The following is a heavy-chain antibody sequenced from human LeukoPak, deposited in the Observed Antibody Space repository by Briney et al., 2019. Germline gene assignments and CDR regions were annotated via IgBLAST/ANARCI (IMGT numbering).Heavy chain of an antibody. Sequence: GGSLRLSCAASGFTFTTYWMSWVRQAPGKGLEWVANIKQDGSEKYYVDSVKGRFTVSRDNAKNSLYLQMNSLRAEDTALYYCARDVCSGGSCYSILGVAFDIWGQGTMVTVSS. J-gene: IGHJ3*02. CDR2: IKQDGSEK. D-gene: IGHD2-15*01. CDR1: GFTFTTYW. V-gene: IGHV3-7*03. CDR3: ARDVCSGGSCYSILGVAFDI.